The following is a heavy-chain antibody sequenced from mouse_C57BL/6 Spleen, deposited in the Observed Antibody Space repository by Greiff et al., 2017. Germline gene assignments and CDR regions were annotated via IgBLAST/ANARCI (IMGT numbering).Heavy chain of an antibody. J-gene: IGHJ3*01. Sequence: VQLQQSGAELAKPGASVKLSCKASGYTFTSYWMHWVKQRPGQGLEWIGYINPSSGYTKYNQKFKDKATLTADKSSSTAYMQLSSLTYEDSAVYYFARNSLVYYYGSSFFAYWGQGTLVTVSA. CDR2: INPSSGYT. CDR1: GYTFTSYW. V-gene: IGHV1-7*01. D-gene: IGHD1-1*01. CDR3: ARNSLVYYYGSSFFAY.